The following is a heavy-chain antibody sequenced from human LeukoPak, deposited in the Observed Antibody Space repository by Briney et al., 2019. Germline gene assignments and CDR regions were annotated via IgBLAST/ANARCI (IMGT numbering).Heavy chain of an antibody. CDR3: ASPSLPMVRGAIIISGYYYGMDV. Sequence: GASVKVSCKASGGTFSSYAISWVRQAPGQGLEWMGGIIPIFGTANYAQKFQGRVTITADESTSTAYMELSSLRSEDTAVYYCASPSLPMVRGAIIISGYYYGMDVWGKGTTVTVSS. CDR2: IIPIFGTA. J-gene: IGHJ6*04. V-gene: IGHV1-69*13. D-gene: IGHD3-10*01. CDR1: GGTFSSYA.